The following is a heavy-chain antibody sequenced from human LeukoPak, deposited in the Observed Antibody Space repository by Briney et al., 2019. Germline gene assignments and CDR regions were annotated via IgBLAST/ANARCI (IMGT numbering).Heavy chain of an antibody. CDR1: GYTFTSYG. D-gene: IGHD5-24*01. CDR2: IIPIFGTA. Sequence: ASVKVSCKASGYTFTSYGISWARQAPGQGLEWMGGIIPIFGTANYAQKFQGRVTITADKSTSTVYMELSSLRSEDTAIYYCARIRDGYNDAYDIWGQGTVVTVPS. V-gene: IGHV1-69*06. J-gene: IGHJ3*02. CDR3: ARIRDGYNDAYDI.